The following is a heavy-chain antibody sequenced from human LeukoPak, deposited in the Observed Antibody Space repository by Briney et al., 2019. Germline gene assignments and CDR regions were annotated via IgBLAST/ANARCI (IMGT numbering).Heavy chain of an antibody. D-gene: IGHD2-15*01. CDR2: INHSGST. Sequence: SETLSLXCAVYGGSFSGYYWSWIRQPPGKVLEWIGEINHSGSTNYNPSLKSRVTISVDTSKNQFSLKLSSVTAADTAVYYCARPRYCSGGSCYLYYYYYMDVWGKGTTVTVSS. CDR1: GGSFSGYY. J-gene: IGHJ6*03. V-gene: IGHV4-34*01. CDR3: ARPRYCSGGSCYLYYYYYMDV.